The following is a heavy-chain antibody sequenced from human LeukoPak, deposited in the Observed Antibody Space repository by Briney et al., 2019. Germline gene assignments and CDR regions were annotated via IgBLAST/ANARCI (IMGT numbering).Heavy chain of an antibody. CDR1: GGTFSSYA. CDR2: IIPIFGTA. D-gene: IGHD5-12*01. V-gene: IGHV1-69*06. J-gene: IGHJ4*02. Sequence: ASVKVSCKASGGTFSSYAISWVRQAPGQGLEWMGGIIPIFGTANYAQKFQGRVTITADKSTSTAYMELSSLRSEDTAVHYCALGQGRSRYDYFDYWGQGTLVTVSS. CDR3: ALGQGRSRYDYFDY.